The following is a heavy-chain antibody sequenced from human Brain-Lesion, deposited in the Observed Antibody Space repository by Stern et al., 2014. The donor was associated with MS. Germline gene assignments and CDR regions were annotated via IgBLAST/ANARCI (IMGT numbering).Heavy chain of an antibody. CDR1: GFTFGNYW. CDR3: ARVYNTIYGIVTQRGSGMDV. V-gene: IGHV3-7*01. CDR2: LKADGTEE. Sequence: EVQLVESGGALVQPGGSLTISCTAAGFTFGNYWMTWVRQAPGKGLEWVANLKADGTEENYLDSVQGRFTISRDNARHSFYLQMNSLRVEDTALYYCARVYNTIYGIVTQRGSGMDVWGQGTTVIVSS. D-gene: IGHD3-3*01. J-gene: IGHJ6*02.